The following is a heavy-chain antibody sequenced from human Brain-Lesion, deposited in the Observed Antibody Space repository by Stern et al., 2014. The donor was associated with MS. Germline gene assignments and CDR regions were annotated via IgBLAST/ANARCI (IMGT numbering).Heavy chain of an antibody. CDR1: GGSFSGYY. J-gene: IGHJ4*02. CDR3: ARGPYYFDGSGYHY. CDR2: IDHSGSA. V-gene: IGHV4-34*01. Sequence: QVQLQQWGAGLLKPSETLSLTCAVSGGSFSGYYWTWIRQSPEKGLELIGQIDHSGSAKYNPSLKSRVTMSVDTSNTQFSVKLSSVTAADTAVYYCARGPYYFDGSGYHYWGQGTQVTVSS. D-gene: IGHD3-22*01.